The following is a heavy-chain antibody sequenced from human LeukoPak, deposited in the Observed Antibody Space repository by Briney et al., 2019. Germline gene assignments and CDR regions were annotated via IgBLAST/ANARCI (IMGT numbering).Heavy chain of an antibody. CDR2: IYYSGCT. V-gene: IGHV4-39*07. Sequence: SETLSLTCTVSGGSISSSSYYWGWIRQPPGKGLEWIGSIYYSGCTYYNPSLKSRVTISVDTSKNQFSLNLNSVTAADTAVYFCARDEGSAYPFDYWGQGALVTVSS. J-gene: IGHJ4*02. CDR3: ARDEGSAYPFDY. CDR1: GGSISSSSYY. D-gene: IGHD3-22*01.